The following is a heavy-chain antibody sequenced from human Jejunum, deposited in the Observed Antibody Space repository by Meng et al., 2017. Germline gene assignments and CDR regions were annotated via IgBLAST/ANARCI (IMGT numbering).Heavy chain of an antibody. CDR1: GFTFSSYE. V-gene: IGHV3-48*03. CDR3: AREATTPPDY. CDR2: ISSSGSTK. D-gene: IGHD5-12*01. J-gene: IGHJ4*02. Sequence: GGSLRLSCVASGFTFSSYEMNWVRQAPGKGLEWRSYISSSGSTKNYADSVKGRFTISRDNAKNSLFLQINSLRVEDTAVYYCAREATTPPDYWGQGTLVTVSS.